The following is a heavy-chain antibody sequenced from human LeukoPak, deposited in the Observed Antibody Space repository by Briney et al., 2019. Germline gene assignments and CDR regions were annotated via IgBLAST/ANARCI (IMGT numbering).Heavy chain of an antibody. V-gene: IGHV1-24*01. D-gene: IGHD4-17*01. J-gene: IGHJ6*04. CDR3: ATDTPTVTTSHSYYGMDV. Sequence: ASVKVSCKVSGYTLTELSMHWVRQAPGKGLEWMGGFDPEDGETIYAQEFQGRVTMTEDTSTDTAYMELSSLRSEDTAVYYCATDTPTVTTSHSYYGMDVWGKGTTVTVSS. CDR1: GYTLTELS. CDR2: FDPEDGET.